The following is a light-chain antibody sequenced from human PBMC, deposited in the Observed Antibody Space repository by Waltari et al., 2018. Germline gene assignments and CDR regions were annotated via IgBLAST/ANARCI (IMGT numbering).Light chain of an antibody. V-gene: IGKV1-17*01. CDR3: LQHNNYPRT. CDR2: AAS. J-gene: IGKJ1*01. CDR1: QDITNE. Sequence: DIQMTQSPSSLSASVGDRVTITCRASQDITNELVWFQQGPGKAPKRLIYAASSLQSGVPSRFSGSGVGTEFTLTISSLQPEDFATYYCLQHNNYPRTFGQGTKVEIK.